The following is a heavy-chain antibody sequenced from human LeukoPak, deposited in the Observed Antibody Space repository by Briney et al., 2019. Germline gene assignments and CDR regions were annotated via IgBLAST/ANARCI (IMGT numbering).Heavy chain of an antibody. J-gene: IGHJ3*02. CDR1: GFTFRIYA. D-gene: IGHD3-3*01. Sequence: GGSLRLSCAASGFTFRIYAMSWVRQAPGKGLEWVSTISGSDGSTNYADSVKGRFTISRDNAKNSLYLQMNSLRAEGTAVYYCARDRYYDFWETRRVNAFDIWGQGTMVTVSS. CDR3: ARDRYYDFWETRRVNAFDI. V-gene: IGHV3-23*01. CDR2: ISGSDGST.